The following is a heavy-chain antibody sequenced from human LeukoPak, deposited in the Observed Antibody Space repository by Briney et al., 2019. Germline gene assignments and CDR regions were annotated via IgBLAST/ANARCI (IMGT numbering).Heavy chain of an antibody. CDR3: AKDLLRDGYNSWDAGYFDY. V-gene: IGHV3-23*01. J-gene: IGHJ4*02. Sequence: GGSLRLSCAASGFTFSSYAMSWVRQAPGKGLEWVSAISGSGGSTYYADSVKGRFTISRDNSKNTLYLQMNSLRAEDTAVYYCAKDLLRDGYNSWDAGYFDYWGQGTLVTVSS. CDR1: GFTFSSYA. CDR2: ISGSGGST. D-gene: IGHD5-24*01.